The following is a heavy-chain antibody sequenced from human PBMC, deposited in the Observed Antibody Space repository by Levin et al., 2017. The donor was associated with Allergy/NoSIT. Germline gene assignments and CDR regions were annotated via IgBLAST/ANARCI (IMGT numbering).Heavy chain of an antibody. V-gene: IGHV1-46*01. D-gene: IGHD6-19*01. CDR3: AREWPPEAMAGVYFDY. CDR2: INPSGGST. Sequence: ASVKVSCKASGYTFTSYYMHWVRQAPGQGLEWMGIINPSGGSTRYAQKFQGRVTMTRDTSTSTVYMELSSLRSEDTAVYYCAREWPPEAMAGVYFDYWGQGTLVTVSS. J-gene: IGHJ4*02. CDR1: GYTFTSYY.